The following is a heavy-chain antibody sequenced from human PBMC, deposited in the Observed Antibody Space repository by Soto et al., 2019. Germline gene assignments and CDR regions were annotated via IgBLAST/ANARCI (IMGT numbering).Heavy chain of an antibody. CDR2: INHSGST. V-gene: IGHV4-34*01. D-gene: IGHD3-22*01. CDR1: GGSFSGYY. Sequence: SETLSLTCAVYGGSFSGYYWIWIRQPPGKGLEWIGEINHSGSTNYNPSLKSRVTISVDTSKNQFSLKLSSVTAADTAVYYCARANSYYYDSSGYNPPIDYWGQGTLVTVSS. CDR3: ARANSYYYDSSGYNPPIDY. J-gene: IGHJ4*02.